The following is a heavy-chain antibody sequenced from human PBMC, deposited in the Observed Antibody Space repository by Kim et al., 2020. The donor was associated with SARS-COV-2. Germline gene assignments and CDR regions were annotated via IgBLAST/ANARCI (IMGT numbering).Heavy chain of an antibody. V-gene: IGHV1-18*01. J-gene: IGHJ2*01. D-gene: IGHD5-12*01. Sequence: ASVKVSCKASGYTFTSYGISWVRQAPGQGLEWMGWISAYNGNTNYAQKLQGRVTMTTDTSTSTAYMELRSLRSDDTAVYYCARDVMKYSGYAGGFDLWGRGTLVTVSS. CDR2: ISAYNGNT. CDR1: GYTFTSYG. CDR3: ARDVMKYSGYAGGFDL.